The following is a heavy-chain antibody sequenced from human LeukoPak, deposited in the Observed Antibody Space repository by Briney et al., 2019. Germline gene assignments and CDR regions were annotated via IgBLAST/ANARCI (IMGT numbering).Heavy chain of an antibody. J-gene: IGHJ3*02. V-gene: IGHV3-23*01. CDR1: GFTFSSYA. CDR2: ISGSGGST. Sequence: GGSLRLSCAASGFTFSSYAMSWARQAPGKGLEWVSAISGSGGSTYYADSVKGRFTISRDNSKNTLYLQMNSLRAEDTAVYYCAKDLYYDILTGYYDAFDIWGQGTMVTVSS. D-gene: IGHD3-9*01. CDR3: AKDLYYDILTGYYDAFDI.